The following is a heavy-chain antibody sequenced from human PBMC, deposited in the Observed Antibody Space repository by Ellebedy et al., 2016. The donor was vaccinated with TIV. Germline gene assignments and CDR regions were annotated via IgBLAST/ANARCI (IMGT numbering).Heavy chain of an antibody. V-gene: IGHV1-18*01. CDR1: GYTFTSYG. D-gene: IGHD3-3*01. Sequence: AASVKVSCKTSGYTFTSYGISWVRQAPGQGLEWMGWISAYNGNTNYAQKLQGRVTMTTDTSTSTVYMELSSLRSEDTAVYYCARGGPMIFGEVIVYNWFDPWGQGTLVTVSS. CDR2: ISAYNGNT. J-gene: IGHJ5*02. CDR3: ARGGPMIFGEVIVYNWFDP.